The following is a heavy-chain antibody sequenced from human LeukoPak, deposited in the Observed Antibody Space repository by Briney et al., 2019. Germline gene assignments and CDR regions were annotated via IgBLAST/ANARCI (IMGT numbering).Heavy chain of an antibody. Sequence: GESLKISCEASGYNFSNYWINWVRQKPGKGLEWMGIIYPGDSDTRYGPSFQGHVTISADGSANTAYLQWSRLEASDTAKYFCARKANGMAAPFDSWAQGTLVTVSS. CDR3: ARKANGMAAPFDS. CDR1: GYNFSNYW. J-gene: IGHJ4*02. D-gene: IGHD6-13*01. V-gene: IGHV5-51*01. CDR2: IYPGDSDT.